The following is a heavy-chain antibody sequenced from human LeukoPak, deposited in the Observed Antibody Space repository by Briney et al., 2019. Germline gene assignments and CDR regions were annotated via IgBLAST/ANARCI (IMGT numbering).Heavy chain of an antibody. D-gene: IGHD6-19*01. J-gene: IGHJ4*02. CDR1: GGSIGGDY. CDR2: IYHTGAT. V-gene: IGHV4-59*08. Sequence: SETLSLTCTVSGGSIGGDYWTWIRQPPGKGLQYIGYIYHTGATNYNPSLKSRVTMSVDTSENQFSLKLNSVTAADTAVYFCAKYGKSGWSIDNWGQGTLVTVSS. CDR3: AKYGKSGWSIDN.